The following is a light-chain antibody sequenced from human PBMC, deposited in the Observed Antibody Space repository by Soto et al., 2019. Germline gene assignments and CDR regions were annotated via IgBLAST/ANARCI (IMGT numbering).Light chain of an antibody. CDR3: QQYGSSPFA. V-gene: IGKV3-20*01. CDR2: GAS. CDR1: QSVRSSY. Sequence: EIVLAQSPGTLSLSPGERATLSCRASQSVRSSYLAWYQQKPGQAPRLLIYGASNRATGVPDRFSGSGSGTDFTLTINRLEPEDFAVYYCQQYGSSPFAFGPGTTVDIK. J-gene: IGKJ3*01.